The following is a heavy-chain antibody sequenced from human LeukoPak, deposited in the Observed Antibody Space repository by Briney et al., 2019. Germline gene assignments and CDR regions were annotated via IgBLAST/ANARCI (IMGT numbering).Heavy chain of an antibody. CDR2: IYPGDSDT. J-gene: IGHJ3*02. CDR1: GYSFTSYW. V-gene: IGHV5-51*01. D-gene: IGHD3-10*01. CDR3: ARSVPRVRGVINDAFDI. Sequence: GESLKISCKGSGYSFTSYWIGWVRQMPGKGLEWMGIIYPGDSDTRYSPSFQGQVTISADKSISTAYLQWSSLKASDTAMYYCARSVPRVRGVINDAFDIWGQGTMVTVSS.